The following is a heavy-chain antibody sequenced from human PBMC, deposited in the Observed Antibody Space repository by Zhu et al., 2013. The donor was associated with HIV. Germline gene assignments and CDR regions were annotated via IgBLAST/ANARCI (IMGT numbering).Heavy chain of an antibody. Sequence: QVQLVQSGAEVKKPGASVKVSCKASGYTFIDYYIHWVRQAPGQGLEWMGWINPNSGGTNYALKFQGRVAMTRDTSISTAYMDLSSLRSDDTAVYYCARDLGGSGVIAKWFDPWGQGTLVTGLL. CDR1: GYTFIDYY. J-gene: IGHJ5*02. D-gene: IGHD3-10*01. CDR2: INPNSGGT. V-gene: IGHV1-2*02. CDR3: ARDLGGSGVIAKWFDP.